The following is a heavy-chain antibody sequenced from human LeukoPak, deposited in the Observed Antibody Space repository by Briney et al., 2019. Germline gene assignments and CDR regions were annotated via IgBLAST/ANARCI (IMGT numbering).Heavy chain of an antibody. J-gene: IGHJ4*02. Sequence: GGSLRLSCAASGFTFSSYGMHWVRQAPGKGLEWVAVISYDGSNKYYADSVKGRFTISRDNSKNTLYLQMNSLRAEDTAVYYCATQGGPALGALGSYWGQGTLVTVSS. D-gene: IGHD1-26*01. CDR3: ATQGGPALGALGSY. V-gene: IGHV3-30*03. CDR2: ISYDGSNK. CDR1: GFTFSSYG.